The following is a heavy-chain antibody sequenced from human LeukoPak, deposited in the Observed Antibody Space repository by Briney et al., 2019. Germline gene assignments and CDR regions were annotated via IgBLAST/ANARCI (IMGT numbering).Heavy chain of an antibody. CDR3: ASGGLYCSSTSCYGGDAFDI. J-gene: IGHJ3*02. CDR2: IYYSGST. D-gene: IGHD2-2*01. CDR1: GGPISSSSYY. V-gene: IGHV4-39*07. Sequence: SETLSLTCTVSGGPISSSSYYWGWIRQPPGKGLEWIGSIYYSGSTYYNPSLKSRVTISVDTSKNQFSLKLSSVTVADTAVYYCASGGLYCSSTSCYGGDAFDIWGQGTMVTVSS.